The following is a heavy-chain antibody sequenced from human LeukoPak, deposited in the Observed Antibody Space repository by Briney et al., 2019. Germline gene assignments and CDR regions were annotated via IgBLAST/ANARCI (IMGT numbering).Heavy chain of an antibody. Sequence: AGRSLRLSCVASGFTFSSHGMHWVRQAPGKGLEWVAVIWYDGSHRYYPDSVKGRFTISRDNSKNTLFPQMDSLRVDDTAVYYCVRDNAAADGALDYWGQGSLVTVSS. D-gene: IGHD5-24*01. CDR3: VRDNAAADGALDY. V-gene: IGHV3-33*01. CDR2: IWYDGSHR. CDR1: GFTFSSHG. J-gene: IGHJ4*02.